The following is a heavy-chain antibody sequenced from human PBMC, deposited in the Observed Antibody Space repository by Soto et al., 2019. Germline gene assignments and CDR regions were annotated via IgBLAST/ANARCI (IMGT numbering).Heavy chain of an antibody. CDR2: ISWNSNII. J-gene: IGHJ4*02. V-gene: IGHV3-9*01. Sequence: DVQLVESGGGLVQPGRSLRLSCSASGFTFDDYAMHWVRRGPGKGLEWVSSISWNSNIIGYADSEKGRFTISRDNAKNSLYLHMNSLRPEDTALYYCAKGGPDGFCSGGRCYFDYWGQGTLVTVSS. CDR1: GFTFDDYA. CDR3: AKGGPDGFCSGGRCYFDY. D-gene: IGHD2-15*01.